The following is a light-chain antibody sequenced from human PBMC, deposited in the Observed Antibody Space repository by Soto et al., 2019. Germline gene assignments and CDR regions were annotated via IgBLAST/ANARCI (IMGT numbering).Light chain of an antibody. CDR2: GAS. J-gene: IGKJ4*01. CDR1: QSVSSIY. Sequence: EIVLTQSPGTLSLSPGERATLSCRASQSVSSIYLAWYQQKPGQAPRLLIYGASNRATGIPDRFSGSGSGTDFTPTISSLEPKDFAVYYCQQRRNWPPALPSGGGTGWIS. V-gene: IGKV3D-20*02. CDR3: QQRRNWPPALP.